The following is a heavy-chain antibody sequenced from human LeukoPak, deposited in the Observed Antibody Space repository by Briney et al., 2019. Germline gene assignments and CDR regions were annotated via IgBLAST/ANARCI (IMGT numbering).Heavy chain of an antibody. CDR3: AKDGYCSSTSCYPLHFHS. Sequence: GGSLRLSCAASGFSFSNYGMHWVRQAPGKGLEWVAVISSDGSNEYCADSVKGRFTISRDNSKNTLYLQMDSLRAEDTAVYYCAKDGYCSSTSCYPLHFHSWGQGTLVTVFS. CDR1: GFSFSNYG. V-gene: IGHV3-30*18. D-gene: IGHD2-2*03. CDR2: ISSDGSNE. J-gene: IGHJ4*02.